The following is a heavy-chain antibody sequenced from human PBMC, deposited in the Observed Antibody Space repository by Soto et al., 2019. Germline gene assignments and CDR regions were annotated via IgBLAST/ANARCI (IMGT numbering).Heavy chain of an antibody. CDR3: ARGGYGSDRGWYLFDP. J-gene: IGHJ5*02. D-gene: IGHD6-19*01. CDR2: IYYSGST. Sequence: QVQLQESGPGLVKPSETLSLTCTVSGGSVSSGSYYWSWIRQPPGKGLEWIGYIYYSGSTNYNPSLKRRVTRSVDTSKTQFSLKLRAVTAADTAVYYCARGGYGSDRGWYLFDPWGQGTLVTVSS. CDR1: GGSVSSGSYY. V-gene: IGHV4-61*01.